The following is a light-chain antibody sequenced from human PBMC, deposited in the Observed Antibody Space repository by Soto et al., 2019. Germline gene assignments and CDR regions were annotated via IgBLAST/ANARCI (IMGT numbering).Light chain of an antibody. CDR2: EVS. J-gene: IGLJ1*01. Sequence: QSALTQPASVSGSPGQSITISCTGTSSDVGDYDYVSWYQQYPGKAPQLMIFEVSNRPSGVPDRFSGSKSGTSASLAITGLQAEDEADYYCQSYDSSLSGYVFGTGTKLTVL. CDR1: SSDVGDYDY. CDR3: QSYDSSLSGYV. V-gene: IGLV2-14*01.